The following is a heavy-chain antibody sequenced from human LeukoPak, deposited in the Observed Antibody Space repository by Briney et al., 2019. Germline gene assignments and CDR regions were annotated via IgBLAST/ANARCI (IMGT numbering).Heavy chain of an antibody. V-gene: IGHV3-48*04. CDR1: GFTFSSYS. CDR2: ISSSSSTI. CDR3: ARVRASHWFGELLYERDY. D-gene: IGHD3-10*01. Sequence: PGGSLRLSCAASGFTFSSYSMNWVRQAPGKGLEWVSYISSSSSTIYYADSVKGRFTISRDNAKNSLYLQMNSLRAEDTAVYYCARVRASHWFGELLYERDYWGQGTLVTVSS. J-gene: IGHJ4*02.